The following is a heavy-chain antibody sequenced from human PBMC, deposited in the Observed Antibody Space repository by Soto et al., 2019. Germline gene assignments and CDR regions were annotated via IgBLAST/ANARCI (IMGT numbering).Heavy chain of an antibody. J-gene: IGHJ4*02. CDR2: ISSSSSYI. D-gene: IGHD6-25*01. V-gene: IGHV3-21*01. CDR1: LFTFSSYS. CDR3: ARFISGFDY. Sequence: GGSLRLSCPASLFTFSSYSRNWVRQAPVKGLEWFSSISSSSSYIYYADSVKGRFTISRDNAKNSLYLQMNSLRAEDTAVYYCARFISGFDYWGQGTLVTVSS.